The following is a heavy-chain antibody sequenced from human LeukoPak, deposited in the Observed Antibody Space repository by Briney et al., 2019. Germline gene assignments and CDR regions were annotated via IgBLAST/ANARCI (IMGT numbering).Heavy chain of an antibody. CDR3: ARVRYCSSTSCTTGLVMDY. CDR1: GGSISSYY. J-gene: IGHJ4*02. CDR2: IYYSGST. V-gene: IGHV4-59*01. Sequence: SETLSLTCTVSGGSISSYYWSWIRQPPGKGLEWIGYIYYSGSTNYNPSLKSRVTISVDTSKNQFSLKLSSVTAADTAVYYCARVRYCSSTSCTTGLVMDYWGQGTLVTVSS. D-gene: IGHD2-2*01.